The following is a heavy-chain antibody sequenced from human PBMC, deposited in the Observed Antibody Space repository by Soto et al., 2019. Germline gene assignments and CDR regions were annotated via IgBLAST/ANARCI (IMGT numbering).Heavy chain of an antibody. CDR1: GFSLSTSGVG. V-gene: IGHV2-5*02. CDR3: AHRRIGVSQWNYGDFDY. J-gene: IGHJ4*02. Sequence: QITLKESGPTLVKPTQTLTLTCTFSGFSLSTSGVGVGWVRQPPGKALEWLVFIYWDDDKRYSPSLRSRLTITKDTSKSQVVLTMTNVDPVDTATYFCAHRRIGVSQWNYGDFDYWGQGTLVTVSS. CDR2: IYWDDDK. D-gene: IGHD6-19*01.